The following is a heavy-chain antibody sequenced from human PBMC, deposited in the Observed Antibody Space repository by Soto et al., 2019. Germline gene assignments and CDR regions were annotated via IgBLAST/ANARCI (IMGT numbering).Heavy chain of an antibody. CDR1: GGSISSSSYY. V-gene: IGHV4-39*01. Sequence: QLQLQESGPGLVKPSETLSLTCTVSGGSISSSSYYWGWIRQPPGKGLEWIGSIYYSGSTYYNPSLRGRVTISVDTSKNQFSLKLSSVTAADTAVYYCARLRMATSRLWDYWGQGTLVTVSS. CDR2: IYYSGST. J-gene: IGHJ4*02. D-gene: IGHD5-12*01. CDR3: ARLRMATSRLWDY.